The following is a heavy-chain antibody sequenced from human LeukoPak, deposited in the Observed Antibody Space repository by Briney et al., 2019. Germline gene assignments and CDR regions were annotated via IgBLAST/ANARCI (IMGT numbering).Heavy chain of an antibody. D-gene: IGHD3-10*01. CDR1: GGSISSSNYY. CDR2: IYYSGST. J-gene: IGHJ5*02. V-gene: IGHV4-39*07. CDR3: ARAGRGGTMVRGVITWFDP. Sequence: SETLSLTCSVTGGSISSSNYYWGWIRQSPGKGLEWIGSIYYSGSTYYNPSLKSRVTISVDTSKNQFSLKLSSVTAADTAVYYCARAGRGGTMVRGVITWFDPWGQGTLVTVSS.